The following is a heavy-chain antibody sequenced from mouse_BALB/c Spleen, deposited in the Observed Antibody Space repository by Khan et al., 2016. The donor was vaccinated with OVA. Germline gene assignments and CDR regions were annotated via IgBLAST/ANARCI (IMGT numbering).Heavy chain of an antibody. CDR3: ARSTYRYAFVY. CDR1: GDSITSGY. CDR2: IIYTGYT. J-gene: IGHJ3*01. V-gene: IGHV3-8*02. D-gene: IGHD2-12*01. Sequence: EVKLEESGPNLVKPSQTLSLTCSVTGDSITSGYWNWIRKFPGNKLEYMGYIIYTGYTYYNPSLKSRISITRHTSKTQYYLQLNSVTDEDTATYYCARSTYRYAFVYWGQGTLVTVSA.